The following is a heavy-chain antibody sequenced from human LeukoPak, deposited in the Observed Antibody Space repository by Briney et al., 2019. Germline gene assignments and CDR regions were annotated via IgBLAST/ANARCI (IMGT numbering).Heavy chain of an antibody. V-gene: IGHV3-7*01. D-gene: IGHD3-3*01. Sequence: GGSLRLSCAASGFTFSSSWMSWVRQAPGKGLEWVANIKQDGSEKYYVDSVKGRFTISRDNAKNSLYLQMNSLRAEDTAVYYCARDGLEWPQGAIDYWGQGTLVTVSS. CDR2: IKQDGSEK. J-gene: IGHJ4*02. CDR1: GFTFSSSW. CDR3: ARDGLEWPQGAIDY.